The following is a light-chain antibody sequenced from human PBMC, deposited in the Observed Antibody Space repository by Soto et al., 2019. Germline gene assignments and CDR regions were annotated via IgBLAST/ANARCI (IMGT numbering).Light chain of an antibody. Sequence: EILMTQSPASLSVSPGENATLSCRASQSVSTNLVWFQQKLGQSPRLLIYDASTRPTGIPARFGGMGSGTQFTLTITSLQSEDSAVYYCQQYHKWPPLTFGGGTKVEI. CDR3: QQYHKWPPLT. J-gene: IGKJ4*01. V-gene: IGKV3-15*01. CDR2: DAS. CDR1: QSVSTN.